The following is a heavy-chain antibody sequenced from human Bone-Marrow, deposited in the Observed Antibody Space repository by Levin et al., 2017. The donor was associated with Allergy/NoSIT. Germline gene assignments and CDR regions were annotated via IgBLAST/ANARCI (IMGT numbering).Heavy chain of an antibody. CDR3: AKGAGWVAGAVALI. V-gene: IGHV3-23*01. J-gene: IGHJ4*02. CDR2: ISGSGTST. D-gene: IGHD6-19*01. CDR1: GFTFSSYA. Sequence: QTGESLKISCAASGFTFSSYAMSWVRQAPGKGLDWVSAISGSGTSTYYADSVKGRFTISRDNSMTTLYLQMNSLRAEDTAVYYCAKGAGWVAGAVALIWGQGTLSPSPQ.